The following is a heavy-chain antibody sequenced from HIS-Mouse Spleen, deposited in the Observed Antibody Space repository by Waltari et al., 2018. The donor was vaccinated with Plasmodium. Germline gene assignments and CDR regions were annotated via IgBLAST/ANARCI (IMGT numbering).Heavy chain of an antibody. Sequence: EVQLVESGGGLVKPGGSLRLSCAASGFTFSNAWMSWVRQAPGKGLEWVGRIKSKTDGGTTDYAAPVKGRFTISRDDSKNTLYLQMNSLKTEDTAVYYCAKSSKGTGDLWDYWGQGTLVTVSS. V-gene: IGHV3-15*01. CDR3: AKSSKGTGDLWDY. D-gene: IGHD7-27*01. J-gene: IGHJ4*02. CDR1: GFTFSNAW. CDR2: IKSKTDGGTT.